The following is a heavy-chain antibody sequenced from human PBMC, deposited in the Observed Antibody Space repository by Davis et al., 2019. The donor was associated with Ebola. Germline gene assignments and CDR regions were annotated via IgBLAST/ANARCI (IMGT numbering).Heavy chain of an antibody. J-gene: IGHJ4*02. D-gene: IGHD3-10*01. CDR3: ATTRSGYYGSGKDY. CDR2: IDPSDSYT. Sequence: GESLKISCKGSGYSFTSYWISWVRQMPGKGLEWMGRIDPSDSYTNYSPSFQGHVTISADKSISTAYLQWSSLKASDTAMYYCATTRSGYYGSGKDYWGQGTLSPSPQ. V-gene: IGHV5-10-1*01. CDR1: GYSFTSYW.